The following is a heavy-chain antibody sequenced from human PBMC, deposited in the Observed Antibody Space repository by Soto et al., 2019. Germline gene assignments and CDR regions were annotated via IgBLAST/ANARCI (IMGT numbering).Heavy chain of an antibody. D-gene: IGHD6-19*01. J-gene: IGHJ4*02. CDR1: GGSISSSIYY. CDR3: ARHIVSGGWPAPGDY. Sequence: SETLSLTCTVSGGSISSSIYYWGWIRQPPGKGLEWIGSIYYSGSTYHNPSLKSRVTISVDTSKNQFSLKLSSVTAADTAVYYCARHIVSGGWPAPGDYWGQGTLVTVSS. V-gene: IGHV4-39*01. CDR2: IYYSGST.